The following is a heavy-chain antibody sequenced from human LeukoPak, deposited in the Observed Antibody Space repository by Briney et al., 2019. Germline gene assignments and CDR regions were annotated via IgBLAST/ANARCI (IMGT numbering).Heavy chain of an antibody. CDR2: MNPNSGNT. J-gene: IGHJ4*02. CDR3: AVTLRGYSSGWYQDLYDY. Sequence: ASVKVSCKASGYTFTSYDINWVRQATGQGLEWMGWMNPNSGNTGYAQKFQGRVTITRNTSISTAYMELSSLRSDDTAVYYCAVTLRGYSSGWYQDLYDYWGQGTLVTVSS. D-gene: IGHD6-19*01. CDR1: GYTFTSYD. V-gene: IGHV1-8*03.